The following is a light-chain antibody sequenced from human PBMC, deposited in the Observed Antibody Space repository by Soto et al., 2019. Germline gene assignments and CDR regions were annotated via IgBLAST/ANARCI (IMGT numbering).Light chain of an antibody. CDR2: DAS. V-gene: IGKV3-11*01. J-gene: IGKJ4*01. CDR1: QSVSSY. CDR3: QLRSNWPT. Sequence: EILLTQSPATLSLSPGERATLSCRASQSVSSYLAWYQQKPGQAPRLLIYDASNRATGIPARFSGSGSGTDFTLTISSLEPEDFAVYYCQLRSNWPTFGGGTKVDIK.